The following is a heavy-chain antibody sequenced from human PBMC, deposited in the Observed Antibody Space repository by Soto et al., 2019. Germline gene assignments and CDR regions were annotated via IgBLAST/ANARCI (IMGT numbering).Heavy chain of an antibody. CDR3: AKPSSPGYDILTGYFDY. Sequence: GGSLRLSCAASGFTFSSYAMSWVRQAPGKGLEWVSAISGSGGSTYYADSVKGRFTISRDNSKNTLYLQMNSLRAEDTAVYYCAKPSSPGYDILTGYFDYWGQGTLVTASS. CDR2: ISGSGGST. V-gene: IGHV3-23*01. D-gene: IGHD3-9*01. J-gene: IGHJ4*02. CDR1: GFTFSSYA.